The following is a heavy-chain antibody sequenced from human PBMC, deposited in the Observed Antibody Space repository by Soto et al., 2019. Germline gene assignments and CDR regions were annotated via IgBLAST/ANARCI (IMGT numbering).Heavy chain of an antibody. CDR3: ARTYALGFRDWFDP. D-gene: IGHD2-21*01. CDR2: IYYRGNT. Sequence: PSETLSLTCSVSGGSINSGGYHWTWIRQHPEKGLEWIGYIYYRGNTYYNPSLRSRLTISVDTSKNQFSLNLTSVTAADTAVYYCARTYALGFRDWFDPWGQGTLVTVSS. J-gene: IGHJ5*02. V-gene: IGHV4-31*03. CDR1: GGSINSGGYH.